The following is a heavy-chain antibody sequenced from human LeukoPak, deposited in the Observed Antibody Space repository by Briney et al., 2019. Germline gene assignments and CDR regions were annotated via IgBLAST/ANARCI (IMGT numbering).Heavy chain of an antibody. CDR1: GFTFEDYA. J-gene: IGHJ3*02. Sequence: PGRSLRLSCVASGFTFEDYAMHWVRQAPGKGLEWVSGISWNSGSIGYADSVKGRFTISRDNAKNSLYLQMNSLRAEDMALYYCAKASTRSFSSGYYGNAFDIWGQGTMVTVSS. CDR2: ISWNSGSI. CDR3: AKASTRSFSSGYYGNAFDI. D-gene: IGHD6-19*01. V-gene: IGHV3-9*03.